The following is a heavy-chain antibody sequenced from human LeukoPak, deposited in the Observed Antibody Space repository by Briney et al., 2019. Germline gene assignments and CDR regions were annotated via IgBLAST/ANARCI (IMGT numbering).Heavy chain of an antibody. D-gene: IGHD1-26*01. CDR1: EFTFSSYA. V-gene: IGHV3-23*01. J-gene: IGHJ6*02. CDR2: ISGSGGST. Sequence: GGSLRLSCAASEFTFSSYAMSWVRQAPGKGLEWVSAISGSGGSTYYADSVKGRFTISRDNSKNTLYLQMNSLRAEDTAVYYCAKDEWIVGYYYYYGMDVWGQGTTVTVSS. CDR3: AKDEWIVGYYYYYGMDV.